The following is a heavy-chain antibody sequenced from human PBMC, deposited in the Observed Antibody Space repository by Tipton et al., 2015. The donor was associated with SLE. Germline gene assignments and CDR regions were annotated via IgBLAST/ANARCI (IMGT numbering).Heavy chain of an antibody. D-gene: IGHD3-10*01. CDR3: ARERGSGKIYSSYKFYYMDV. Sequence: TLSLTCAVYGGSFREYYWAGIRQAPGKGLEWIGEINQGGGSSHNPSLKSRVSLSVDTSKNQFSLKLTSVTAADTGVYFCARERGSGKIYSSYKFYYMDVWANGTTVTVS. J-gene: IGHJ6*03. CDR2: INQGGGS. CDR1: GGSFREYY. V-gene: IGHV4-34*01.